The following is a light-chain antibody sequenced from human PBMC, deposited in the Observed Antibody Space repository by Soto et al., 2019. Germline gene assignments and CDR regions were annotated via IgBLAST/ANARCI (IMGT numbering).Light chain of an antibody. Sequence: QSALTQPRSVSGSPGQSVTISCTGTSSDVGGYNYVSWYQQHPGKAPKLMIYDVSKRPSGVPDRFSGSKSGNTASLTISGLQVDDEAYYYCSSYAGSSIPVAFGGGTKLTVL. CDR3: SSYAGSSIPVA. CDR1: SSDVGGYNY. V-gene: IGLV2-11*01. CDR2: DVS. J-gene: IGLJ2*01.